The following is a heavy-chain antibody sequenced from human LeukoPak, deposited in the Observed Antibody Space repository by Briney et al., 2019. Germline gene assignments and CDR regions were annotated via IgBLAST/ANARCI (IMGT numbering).Heavy chain of an antibody. D-gene: IGHD5-12*01. V-gene: IGHV3-23*01. Sequence: TGGSLRLSCAASGFTFNNAAMTWVRQAPGQGLEWVSTITGSDDTTYYADSAKGRFTISRDFSTNMAHLQMNSLRTEDTAIYYCAKGPQLYSGYHPDYWGQGTLVTVSS. CDR1: GFTFNNAA. J-gene: IGHJ4*02. CDR3: AKGPQLYSGYHPDY. CDR2: ITGSDDTT.